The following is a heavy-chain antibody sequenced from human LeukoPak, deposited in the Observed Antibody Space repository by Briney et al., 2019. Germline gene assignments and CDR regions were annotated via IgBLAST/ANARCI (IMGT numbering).Heavy chain of an antibody. V-gene: IGHV4-34*01. D-gene: IGHD4-23*01. Sequence: SETLSLTCAVYGGSFSGYYWSWIRQPPGKGLEWIGEINHSGSTNYNPSLKSRVTISVDTSKNQFSLKLSSVTAADTAVYYCARALYGGPFDYWGQGTLVTVSS. CDR3: ARALYGGPFDY. J-gene: IGHJ4*02. CDR1: GGSFSGYY. CDR2: INHSGST.